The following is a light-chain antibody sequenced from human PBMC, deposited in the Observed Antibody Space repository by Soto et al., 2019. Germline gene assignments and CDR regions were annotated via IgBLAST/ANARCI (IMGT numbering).Light chain of an antibody. J-gene: IGLJ2*01. Sequence: QSALTQPRSVSGSPGQSVTISCTGTSSDVGGYNYVSWYQQHPGKAPELMIYDVSKRPSGVPDRFSGSKSGNTASLTISGLQAEDEADYYCCSYAGSYTVFGGGTKLTVL. CDR1: SSDVGGYNY. CDR3: CSYAGSYTV. CDR2: DVS. V-gene: IGLV2-11*01.